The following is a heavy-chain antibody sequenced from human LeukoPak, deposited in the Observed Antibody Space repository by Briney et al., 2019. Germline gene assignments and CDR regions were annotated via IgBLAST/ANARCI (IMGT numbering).Heavy chain of an antibody. D-gene: IGHD6-19*01. V-gene: IGHV3-23*01. J-gene: IGHJ4*02. CDR3: AKDARRSSGWYFFDH. CDR1: GFTFSGLA. CDR2: ISDSGGTT. Sequence: GGSLRLSCAASGFTFSGLAMGWVRQAPGKGLEWVSVISDSGGTTYYADSVKGRFTISRDNSRNTLYLQINSLRVEDTAVYYCAKDARRSSGWYFFDHWGQGTLVTVSS.